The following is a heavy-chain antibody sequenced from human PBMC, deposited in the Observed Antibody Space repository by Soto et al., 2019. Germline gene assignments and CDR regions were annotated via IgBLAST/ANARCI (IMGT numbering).Heavy chain of an antibody. J-gene: IGHJ5*02. Sequence: EVQLVESGGGLVQPGGSLRLSCAASGFTFSRYGMNWVRQAPGKGLEWVSSIRTSSSNKDYADSVKGRFTISRDNSKTSLYLQMNSLRADDTAVYYCASLYGVIIENNWFEPWGPGTLVTVSS. D-gene: IGHD3-10*01. CDR3: ASLYGVIIENNWFEP. CDR2: IRTSSSNK. CDR1: GFTFSRYG. V-gene: IGHV3-48*01.